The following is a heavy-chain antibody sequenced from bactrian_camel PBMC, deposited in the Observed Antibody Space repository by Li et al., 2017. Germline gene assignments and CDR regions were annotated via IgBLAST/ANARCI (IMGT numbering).Heavy chain of an antibody. J-gene: IGHJ6*01. D-gene: IGHD2*01. V-gene: IGHV3S31*01. CDR3: AAGRLPYKIRIVDAVRELDFRS. CDR2: IYTEFLNT. Sequence: DVQLVESGGGSVQAGGSLRLSCAASGFTFSRKCLGWFRQVPGKEREGVAAIYTEFLNTFYADSVKGRFTVARDTVKNTLDLQMNDLRPEDTGMYECAAGRLPYKIRIVDAVRELDFRSWGQGTQVTVS. CDR1: GFTFSRKC.